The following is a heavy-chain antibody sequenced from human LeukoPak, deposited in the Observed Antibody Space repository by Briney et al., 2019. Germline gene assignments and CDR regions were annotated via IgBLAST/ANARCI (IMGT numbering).Heavy chain of an antibody. J-gene: IGHJ3*02. D-gene: IGHD4-17*01. CDR2: ISAYNGNT. V-gene: IGHV1-18*01. Sequence: ASVKVSCKASGGTFSSYAISWVRQAPGQGLEWMGWISAYNGNTNYAQKLQGRVTMTTDTSTSTAYMELRSLRSDDTAVYYCARDLGYGDYDDAFDIWGQGTMVTVSS. CDR3: ARDLGYGDYDDAFDI. CDR1: GGTFSSYA.